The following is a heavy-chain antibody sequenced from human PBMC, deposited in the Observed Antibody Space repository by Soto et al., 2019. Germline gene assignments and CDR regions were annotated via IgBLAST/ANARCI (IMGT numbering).Heavy chain of an antibody. CDR3: ATRQLLYYFFDL. D-gene: IGHD3-10*01. V-gene: IGHV3-23*01. CDR2: IGGRGGGT. J-gene: IGHJ2*01. CDR1: GFTFSNYG. Sequence: EVQLLESGGGLGQPGGSLRLSCAASGFTFSNYGMNWVRQAPGKGLEWVAGIGGRGGGTHYADPVRGRFTITRDDSRNTLYLQMSSLRADDTAVYYCATRQLLYYFFDLWGRGAMVTVSS.